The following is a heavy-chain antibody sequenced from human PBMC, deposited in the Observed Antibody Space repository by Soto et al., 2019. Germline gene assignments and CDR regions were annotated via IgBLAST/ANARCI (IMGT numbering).Heavy chain of an antibody. V-gene: IGHV3-9*01. CDR1: GFTYDDYA. CDR3: AKGRHGDV. CDR2: ISWNSGSI. Sequence: EVQLVESGGGLVQPGRSLRLSCAASGFTYDDYAMHWVQQAPGKGLEWVSGISWNSGSIGYADSVKGRFTISRDNAKNSLYLQMNSLRAEETALYYCAKGRHGDVWGQGTTVTVSS. J-gene: IGHJ6*02.